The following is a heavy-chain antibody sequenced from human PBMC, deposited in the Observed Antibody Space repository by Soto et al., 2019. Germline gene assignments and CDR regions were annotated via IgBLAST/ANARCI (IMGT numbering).Heavy chain of an antibody. CDR2: IYYSGST. J-gene: IGHJ6*02. D-gene: IGHD3-10*01. V-gene: IGHV4-59*01. CDR1: GGSISSYY. CDR3: ARDYGSGRYYYGMDV. Sequence: SETLSLTCTVSGGSISSYYWSWIRQPPGKGLEWIGYIYYSGSTNYNPSLKSRVTISVDASKNQFSLKLSSVTAADTAVYYCARDYGSGRYYYGMDVWGQGTTVTVSS.